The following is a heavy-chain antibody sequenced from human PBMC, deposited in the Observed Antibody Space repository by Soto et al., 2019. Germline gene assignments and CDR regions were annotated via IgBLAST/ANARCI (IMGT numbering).Heavy chain of an antibody. V-gene: IGHV4-34*01. Sequence: SETLSLTCAVYGGSFSGYYWSWIRQPPGKGLEWIGEINHSGSTNYNPSLKSRVTISVDTSKNQFSLKLSSVTAADTAVYYCVRHDPPYGDYSIDFDLWGRGTLVTVSS. CDR1: GGSFSGYY. CDR3: VRHDPPYGDYSIDFDL. D-gene: IGHD4-17*01. J-gene: IGHJ4*02. CDR2: INHSGST.